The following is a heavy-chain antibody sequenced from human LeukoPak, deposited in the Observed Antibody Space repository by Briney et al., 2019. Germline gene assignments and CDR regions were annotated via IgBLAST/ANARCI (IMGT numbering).Heavy chain of an antibody. V-gene: IGHV4-34*12. J-gene: IGHJ4*02. Sequence: SETLSLTCAVYGGSFSGYYWSWIRQPPGKGLEWIGEIIHSGSTNYNPSLKSRVTISVDTSKNQFSLKLSSVTAADTAVYYCARESLRGPPRYWGQGTLVTVSS. CDR3: ARESLRGPPRY. CDR2: IIHSGST. CDR1: GGSFSGYY. D-gene: IGHD4-17*01.